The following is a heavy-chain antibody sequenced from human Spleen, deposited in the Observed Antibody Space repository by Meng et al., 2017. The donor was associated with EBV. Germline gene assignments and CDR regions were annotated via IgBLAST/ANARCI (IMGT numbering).Heavy chain of an antibody. CDR3: ASESGRGYTPDY. CDR1: GGTFSSDA. CDR2: LIPMSGAP. Sequence: QVQLVQSGAEVKKPGSSVKVSCKTSGGTFSSDAVSWVRQAPGQGREWLGGLIPMSGAPNYAQKFQGRVTITADESTSTHYMDLSSLSSEDTAVYYCASESGRGYTPDYWGQGTLVTVSS. J-gene: IGHJ4*02. V-gene: IGHV1-69*01. D-gene: IGHD3-10*01.